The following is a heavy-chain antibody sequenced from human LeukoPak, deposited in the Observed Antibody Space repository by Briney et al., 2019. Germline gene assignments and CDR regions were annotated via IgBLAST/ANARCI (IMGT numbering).Heavy chain of an antibody. V-gene: IGHV3-11*06. CDR3: ARVEYNYGPNFDY. CDR1: GFTFGDYY. CDR2: ITRSSSYT. J-gene: IGHJ4*02. Sequence: PGGSLRLSCAASGFTFGDYYMTWIRQAPGKGLEWVSYITRSSSYTRYADSVKGRFTISRDNAKNSLFLQMNSLRAEDTAVYYCARVEYNYGPNFDYWGQGTQVTVSS. D-gene: IGHD5-18*01.